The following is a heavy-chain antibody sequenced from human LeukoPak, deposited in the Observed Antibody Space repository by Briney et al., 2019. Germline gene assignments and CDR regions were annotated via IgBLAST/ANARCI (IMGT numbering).Heavy chain of an antibody. V-gene: IGHV4-39*07. CDR2: IYYSGST. Sequence: PSETLSLTCTVSGGSISSSSYYWGWIRQPPGKGLEWIGSIYYSGSTYYNPSLKSRVTISVDTSKNQFSLKLSSVTAADTAVYYCARVGSSGYYRYYYYGMDVWGQGTTVTVSS. D-gene: IGHD3-22*01. CDR1: GGSISSSSYY. J-gene: IGHJ6*02. CDR3: ARVGSSGYYRYYYYGMDV.